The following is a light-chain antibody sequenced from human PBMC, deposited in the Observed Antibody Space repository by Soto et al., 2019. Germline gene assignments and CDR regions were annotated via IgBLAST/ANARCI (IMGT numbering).Light chain of an antibody. Sequence: EIVWTQSPGTLSLSPGERATLSCRARQSVSSSYLAWYQQKPGQAPRLLIYGASSRATGIPDRFSGSGSGTDFTLTISRLEPEDFAVYYCQQYGSSPPYTFGQGTKLEIK. CDR3: QQYGSSPPYT. CDR1: QSVSSSY. V-gene: IGKV3-20*01. J-gene: IGKJ2*01. CDR2: GAS.